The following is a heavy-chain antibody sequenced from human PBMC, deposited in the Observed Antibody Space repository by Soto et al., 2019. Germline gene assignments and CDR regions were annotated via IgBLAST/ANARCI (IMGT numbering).Heavy chain of an antibody. Sequence: QVQLQESGPGLVKPSETLSLSCTVSGGSLNSYYWSWIRQPPGKGMEWIGYVHDSWGSTYNPSLQSRVAISRDSCKSQFSLKLAAVTATETAVYYFARQGFGALHGLVEVWGQGTTVTVSS. V-gene: IGHV4-59*08. J-gene: IGHJ6*02. CDR3: ARQGFGALHGLVEV. D-gene: IGHD3-10*01. CDR2: VHDSWGS. CDR1: GGSLNSYY.